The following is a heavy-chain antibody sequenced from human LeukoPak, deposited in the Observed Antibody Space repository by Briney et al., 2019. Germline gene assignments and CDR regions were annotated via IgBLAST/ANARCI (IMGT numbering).Heavy chain of an antibody. D-gene: IGHD2-2*01. CDR2: INSDGSST. V-gene: IGHV3-74*01. CDR3: ARLLECTSTSCYEGWFDP. CDR1: GFTLSSYW. J-gene: IGHJ5*02. Sequence: PAGTLRLTCVASGFTLSSYWMHWVRQTPGKGLVWVSRINSDGSSTSYADSVKGRFTVSRDNAKNTLYLQMNSLRAEDTAVYYCARLLECTSTSCYEGWFDPWGQGTLVTVSS.